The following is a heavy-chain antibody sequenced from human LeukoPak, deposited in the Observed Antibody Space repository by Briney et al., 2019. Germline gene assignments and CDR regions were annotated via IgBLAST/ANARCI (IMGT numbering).Heavy chain of an antibody. CDR3: AKDRYGSGSYYNPQDFDY. CDR2: ISTSSDYI. CDR1: GFTFSPYN. Sequence: GGSLRLSCAASGFTFSPYNMNWVRQAPGKGLEWVSSISTSSDYIYYADSVKGRFTISRDNAKNSLYLQMNSLRAEDTAVYYCAKDRYGSGSYYNPQDFDYWGQGTLVTVSS. V-gene: IGHV3-21*01. D-gene: IGHD3-10*01. J-gene: IGHJ4*02.